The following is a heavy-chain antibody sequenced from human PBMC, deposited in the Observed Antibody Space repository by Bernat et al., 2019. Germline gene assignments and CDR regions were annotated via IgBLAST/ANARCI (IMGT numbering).Heavy chain of an antibody. V-gene: IGHV3-30*18. CDR1: GFTFSSYG. Sequence: VQLVESGGGVVQPGRSLRLSCAASGFTFSSYGMHWVRQAPGKGLEWVAVISYDGSNKYYADSVKGRFTISRDNSKNTLYLQMNSLRAEDTAVYYCAKELWFDYWGQGTLVTVSS. J-gene: IGHJ5*01. CDR2: ISYDGSNK. CDR3: AKELWFDY.